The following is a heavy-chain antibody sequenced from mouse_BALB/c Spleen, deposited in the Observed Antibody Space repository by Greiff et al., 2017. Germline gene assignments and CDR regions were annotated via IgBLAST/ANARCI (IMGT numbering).Heavy chain of an antibody. D-gene: IGHD1-1*01. CDR3: ARSGYYGSSYAYFDV. CDR1: GFTFSSFG. CDR2: ISSGSSTI. V-gene: IGHV5-17*02. Sequence: EVKLVESGGGLVQPGGSRKLSCAASGFTFSSFGMHWVRQAPEKGLEWVAYISSGSSTIYYADTVKGRFTISRDNPKNTLFLQMTSLRSEDTAMYYCARSGYYGSSYAYFDVWGAGTTVTVSS. J-gene: IGHJ1*01.